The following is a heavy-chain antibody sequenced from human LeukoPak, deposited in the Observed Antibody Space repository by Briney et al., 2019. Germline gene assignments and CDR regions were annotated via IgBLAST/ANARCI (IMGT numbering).Heavy chain of an antibody. CDR1: GFTVSSNY. CDR2: IYGGGNI. D-gene: IGHD5-24*01. J-gene: IGHJ4*02. V-gene: IGHV3-53*01. CDR3: ARGAGYNYPYYFDY. Sequence: GGSLRLTCAASGFTVSSNYMNWVRQAPGKGLEWVSVIYGGGNIYYADSVKGRFTISRDNSKNTLYLQMNSLRAEDTAVYYCARGAGYNYPYYFDYWGQGTLVTVSS.